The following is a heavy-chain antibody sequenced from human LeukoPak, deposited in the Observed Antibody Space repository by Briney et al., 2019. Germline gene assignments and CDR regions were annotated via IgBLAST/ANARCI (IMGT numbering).Heavy chain of an antibody. CDR2: ISSSSSYI. Sequence: GGSLRLSCAASGFTFSSYSMNWVRQAPGKGLEWVSSISSSSSYIYYADSVKGRFTISRDNAKNSLYLQMNSLRAEDTAVYYCARDASATNAFDIWGQGTMVTVSS. D-gene: IGHD2-15*01. V-gene: IGHV3-21*01. J-gene: IGHJ3*02. CDR3: ARDASATNAFDI. CDR1: GFTFSSYS.